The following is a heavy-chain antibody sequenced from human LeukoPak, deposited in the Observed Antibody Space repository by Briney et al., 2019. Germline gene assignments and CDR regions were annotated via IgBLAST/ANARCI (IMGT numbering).Heavy chain of an antibody. J-gene: IGHJ5*02. CDR2: TRNKANSYTT. CDR1: GFTFSNAW. CDR3: ASLYGSGKRWVDP. Sequence: HPGGSLRLSCAASGFTFSNAWMSWVRQAPGKGLEWVGRTRNKANSYTTEYAASVKGRFTISRDDSKNSLYLQMNSLKTEDTAVYYCASLYGSGKRWVDPWGQGTLVTVSS. V-gene: IGHV3-72*01. D-gene: IGHD3-10*01.